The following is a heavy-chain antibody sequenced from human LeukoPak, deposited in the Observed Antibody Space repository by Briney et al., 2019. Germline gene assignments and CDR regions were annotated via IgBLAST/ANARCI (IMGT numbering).Heavy chain of an antibody. D-gene: IGHD3-22*01. V-gene: IGHV3-7*01. CDR3: ARASSSGYRGADY. CDR1: GFTFSSYW. CDR2: IKQDGSEG. J-gene: IGHJ4*02. Sequence: GGSLRLSCAASGFTFSSYWMSWVRQAPGKGLEWVANIKQDGSEGHYEDSVKGRFTISRDDAKNSLYLQLNSLTAEDTAVYYCARASSSGYRGADYWGQGTLVTVSS.